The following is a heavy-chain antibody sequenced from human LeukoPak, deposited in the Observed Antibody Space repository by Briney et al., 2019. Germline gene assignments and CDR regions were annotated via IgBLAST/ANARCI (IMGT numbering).Heavy chain of an antibody. CDR1: GFTFSNYG. CDR2: IWYDGSNG. Sequence: GGSLRLSCAASGFTFSNYGMHWVRQAPGKGLEWVAVIWYDGSNGYYADSVKGRFTISRDNSKNTLYLQMNSLRAEDTAVYYCAKAEMTTVGPGYYGMDVWGQGTTVTVSS. V-gene: IGHV3-33*06. J-gene: IGHJ6*02. CDR3: AKAEMTTVGPGYYGMDV. D-gene: IGHD4-23*01.